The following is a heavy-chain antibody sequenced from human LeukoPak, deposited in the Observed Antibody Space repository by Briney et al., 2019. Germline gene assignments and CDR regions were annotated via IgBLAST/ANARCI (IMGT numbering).Heavy chain of an antibody. CDR3: ARDPPGYSSGWSYYYYYYMDV. D-gene: IGHD6-19*01. J-gene: IGHJ6*03. CDR2: ISYDGNNK. Sequence: GGSLRLSCAASGFTFSNYAMHWVRQAPGKGLEWVAVISYDGNNKYYADSVKGRFTISRDNSKNTLYLQMNSLRAEDTAVYYCARDPPGYSSGWSYYYYYYMDVWGKGTTVTVSS. V-gene: IGHV3-30*04. CDR1: GFTFSNYA.